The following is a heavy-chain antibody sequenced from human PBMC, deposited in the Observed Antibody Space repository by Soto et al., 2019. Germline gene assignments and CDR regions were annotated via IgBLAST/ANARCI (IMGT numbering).Heavy chain of an antibody. CDR1: GGTFSSYA. Sequence: QVQLVQSGAEVKKPGSSVKVSCKASGGTFSSYAISWVRQAPGQGLEWMGGIIPIPGTANYAQKFQGRVTITADESTSTAYMELSSLRSEDTAVYYCGRSQGSSTSLEIYYYYYYGMDVWGQGTTVTVSS. D-gene: IGHD2-2*01. CDR2: IIPIPGTA. CDR3: GRSQGSSTSLEIYYYYYYGMDV. J-gene: IGHJ6*02. V-gene: IGHV1-69*01.